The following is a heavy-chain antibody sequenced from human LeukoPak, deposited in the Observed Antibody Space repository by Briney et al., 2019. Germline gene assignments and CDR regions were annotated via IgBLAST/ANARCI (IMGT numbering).Heavy chain of an antibody. V-gene: IGHV1-2*02. CDR2: INPINGDT. Sequence: ASVKVSCKASGYRFTDYYMHWVRQAPGQGLEWMGWINPINGDTIYAQKFRGRVTVTRDTSITTAYMELSRLRSDDTAVYYCASGYHRGGDYSSGNWGQGTLVTVSS. CDR3: ASGYHRGGDYSSGN. D-gene: IGHD4-17*01. J-gene: IGHJ4*02. CDR1: GYRFTDYY.